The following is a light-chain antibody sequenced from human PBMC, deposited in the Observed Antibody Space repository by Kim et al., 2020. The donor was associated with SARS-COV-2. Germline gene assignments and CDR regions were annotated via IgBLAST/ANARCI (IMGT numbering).Light chain of an antibody. J-gene: IGKJ4*01. CDR1: QSGSSN. V-gene: IGKV3-15*01. CDR2: GAS. Sequence: EIVMTQSPATLSVSPGERVTLSCRASQSGSSNFAWYQQKPGQSPRLLIYGASTRATGIPARFSGSGSGTEFTPTISSLQSEDFAVYYCQQYISWPLTFGGGTKVDIK. CDR3: QQYISWPLT.